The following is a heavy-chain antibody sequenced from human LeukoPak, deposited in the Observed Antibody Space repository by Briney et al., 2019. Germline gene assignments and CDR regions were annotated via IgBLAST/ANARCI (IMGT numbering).Heavy chain of an antibody. CDR3: AKGDTGWAIVPAAIAY. J-gene: IGHJ4*02. CDR2: ISGSGDST. CDR1: GFTISSNY. D-gene: IGHD2-2*01. V-gene: IGHV3-23*01. Sequence: GGSLRLSCAASGFTISSNYMSWVRQVPGEGLEWVSAISGSGDSTYYTDSVKGRFTISRANSRNSLYLQMNSLRAEDTAVYYCAKGDTGWAIVPAAIAYWGQGTLLTVSS.